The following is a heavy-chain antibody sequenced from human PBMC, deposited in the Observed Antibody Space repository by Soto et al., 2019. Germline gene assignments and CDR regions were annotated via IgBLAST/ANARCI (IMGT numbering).Heavy chain of an antibody. D-gene: IGHD3-22*01. CDR1: GFTFSSYA. V-gene: IGHV3-23*01. J-gene: IGHJ4*02. CDR3: AKEGLTMIVVVITTYFDY. Sequence: GGSLRLSCAASGFTFSSYAMSWVRQAPGKGLEWVSAISGSGGSTYYADSVKGRFTISRDNSKNTLYLQMNSLRAEDTAVYYCAKEGLTMIVVVITTYFDYWGQGTLVTVSS. CDR2: ISGSGGST.